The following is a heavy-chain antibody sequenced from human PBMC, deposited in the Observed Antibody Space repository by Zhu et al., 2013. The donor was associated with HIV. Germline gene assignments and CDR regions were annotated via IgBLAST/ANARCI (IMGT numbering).Heavy chain of an antibody. Sequence: QIQLVQSGVEVKKPGASVKVSCKASGYTFTTYGISWVRQAPGQGLEWMGWISTYNGNTNYAQKAQGRLTMTTDTSTSTAYMELTSLRSDDTAVYYCARDQGGDRPYAFDFWGRGTRSPSPQ. D-gene: IGHD4-17*01. CDR2: ISTYNGNT. V-gene: IGHV1-18*01. CDR1: GYTFTTYG. CDR3: ARDQGGDRPYAFDF. J-gene: IGHJ4*02.